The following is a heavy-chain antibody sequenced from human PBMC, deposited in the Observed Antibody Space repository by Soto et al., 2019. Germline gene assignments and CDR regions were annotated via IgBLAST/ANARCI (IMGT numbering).Heavy chain of an antibody. CDR1: GYTFTGYY. Sequence: ASVKVSCKASGYTFTGYYMHWVRQAPGQGLEWMGWINPNSGGTNYAQKFQGWVTMTRDTSISTAYMELSRLRSDDTAVYYCARESGMTTVTTGETEYFQHWGQGTLVTVSS. CDR3: ARESGMTTVTTGETEYFQH. CDR2: INPNSGGT. J-gene: IGHJ1*01. D-gene: IGHD4-17*01. V-gene: IGHV1-2*04.